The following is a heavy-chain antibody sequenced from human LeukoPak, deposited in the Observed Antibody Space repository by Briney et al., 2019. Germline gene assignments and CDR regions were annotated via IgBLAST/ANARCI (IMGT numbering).Heavy chain of an antibody. D-gene: IGHD2-2*01. CDR3: ARQDIVVVPAAIGFDY. CDR1: GGSISSSSYY. V-gene: IGHV4-39*01. Sequence: SEXLSLTCTVSGGSISSSSYYWGWLRQPPGKGLEWIGSIYYSGSTYYNPSLKSRVTISVDTSKNQFSLELSSVTAADTAVYYCARQDIVVVPAAIGFDYWGQGTLVTVSS. J-gene: IGHJ4*02. CDR2: IYYSGST.